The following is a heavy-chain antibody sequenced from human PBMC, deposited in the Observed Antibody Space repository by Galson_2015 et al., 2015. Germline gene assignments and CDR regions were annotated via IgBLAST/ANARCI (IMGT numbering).Heavy chain of an antibody. CDR1: GGTFSSYA. V-gene: IGHV1-69*04. J-gene: IGHJ5*02. Sequence: SVKVSCKASGGTFSSYAIHWVRQAPGQGLEWMGRIIPDLGIANYAQKFQGRVTITADKSTSTAYMELTSLRSEDTAVFYCARAYCGGDCSTLGYWFDPWGQGTLVTVSS. CDR3: ARAYCGGDCSTLGYWFDP. CDR2: IIPDLGIA. D-gene: IGHD2-21*01.